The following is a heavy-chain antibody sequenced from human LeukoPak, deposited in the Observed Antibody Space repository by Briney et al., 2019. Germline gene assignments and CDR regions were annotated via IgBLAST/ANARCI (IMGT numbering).Heavy chain of an antibody. CDR2: ITGNGATT. D-gene: IGHD2/OR15-2a*01. V-gene: IGHV3-23*01. Sequence: GGSLRPSCAASGFTFSTYAMTWVRQAPGKGLEWVSIITGNGATTYYADSVKGRFTISRDNSKNTLYLQMSSPRADDTAVYYCAKSIYGLHDAFDVWGQGTMVTVSS. J-gene: IGHJ3*01. CDR3: AKSIYGLHDAFDV. CDR1: GFTFSTYA.